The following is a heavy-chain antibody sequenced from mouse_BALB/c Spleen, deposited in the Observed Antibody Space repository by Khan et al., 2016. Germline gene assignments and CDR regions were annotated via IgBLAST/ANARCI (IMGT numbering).Heavy chain of an antibody. Sequence: VQLKESGGGLVQPGGSRKLSCAASGFTFSSYGMHWVRQAPEKGLEWVAYISGDSYTIYYADTVKGRFTIFRDNPKNTLFLQMTSLMSEDTARYYCATSYFYGYYFDYWGPGTTLTVSS. J-gene: IGHJ2*01. D-gene: IGHD1-1*01. V-gene: IGHV5-17*02. CDR3: ATSYFYGYYFDY. CDR1: GFTFSSYG. CDR2: ISGDSYTI.